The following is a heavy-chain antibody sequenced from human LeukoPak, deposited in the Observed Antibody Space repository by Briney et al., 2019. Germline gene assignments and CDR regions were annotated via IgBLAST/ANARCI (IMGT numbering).Heavy chain of an antibody. V-gene: IGHV3-23*01. D-gene: IGHD3-10*01. Sequence: PGASLRLSCAASGFTFSSYAMSWVRQAPGKGLEWVSAISGSGGSTYYADSVKGRFTISRDNSKNTLYLQMNSLRAEDTAVYYCAKDQMVRGVTHFDYWGQGTLVTVSS. CDR3: AKDQMVRGVTHFDY. CDR2: ISGSGGST. CDR1: GFTFSSYA. J-gene: IGHJ4*02.